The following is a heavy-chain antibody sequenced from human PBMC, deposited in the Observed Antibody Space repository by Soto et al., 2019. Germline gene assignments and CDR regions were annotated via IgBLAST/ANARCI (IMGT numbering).Heavy chain of an antibody. CDR2: IRNRGGGYIT. V-gene: IGHV3-72*01. Sequence: MQLVESGGDLVQPGGSLKLSCVGSGYTFSDHYMDWVHQAPGKGLEWVGRIRNRGGGYITQYAASVRGRFTVSRDDSQDSLFLQMNSLKIEDTAVYYCTRAAYGHGFEIWGQVTVVTVSS. CDR3: TRAAYGHGFEI. J-gene: IGHJ3*02. D-gene: IGHD4-17*01. CDR1: GYTFSDHY.